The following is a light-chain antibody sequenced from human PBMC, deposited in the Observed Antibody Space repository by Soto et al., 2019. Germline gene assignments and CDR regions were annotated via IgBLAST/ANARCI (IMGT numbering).Light chain of an antibody. J-gene: IGKJ1*01. CDR1: QSVSNNY. V-gene: IGKV3-20*01. CDR2: GAS. CDR3: QQYGSSPQT. Sequence: IVLTQAPGTLSLSPGEIATLSFRASQSVSNNYLAWYQQKPGQAPRLLIYGASNRATGIPDRFSGSGSETEFTLTISSLQSEDFAVYYCQQYGSSPQTFGQGTKVDIK.